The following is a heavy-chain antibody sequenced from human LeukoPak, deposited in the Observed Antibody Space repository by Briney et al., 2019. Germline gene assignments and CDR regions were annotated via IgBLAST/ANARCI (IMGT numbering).Heavy chain of an antibody. Sequence: ASVKVSCKASGYTFTVNYMHWVRQAPGQGLEWMGWINPNTGETNYAQKFQGRVTMTRDTPITTAYMELSSLGSDDTAVYYCARVVGQGTAMPSRDYFDYWGQGTLVTVSS. V-gene: IGHV1-2*02. D-gene: IGHD5-18*01. CDR1: GYTFTVNY. CDR2: INPNTGET. CDR3: ARVVGQGTAMPSRDYFDY. J-gene: IGHJ4*02.